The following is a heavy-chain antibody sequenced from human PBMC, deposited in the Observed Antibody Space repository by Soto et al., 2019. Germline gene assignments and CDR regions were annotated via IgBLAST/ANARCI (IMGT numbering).Heavy chain of an antibody. J-gene: IGHJ3*02. CDR3: ARARTWIQLWLHAFDI. CDR1: GGTFSSYA. CDR2: IIPIFGTA. V-gene: IGHV1-69*13. D-gene: IGHD5-18*01. Sequence: ASVKVSCKASGGTFSSYAISWVRQAPGQGLEWMGEIIPIFGTANYAQKFQGRVTITADESTSTAYMELSSLRSEDTAVYYCARARTWIQLWLHAFDIWGQGTMVTVSS.